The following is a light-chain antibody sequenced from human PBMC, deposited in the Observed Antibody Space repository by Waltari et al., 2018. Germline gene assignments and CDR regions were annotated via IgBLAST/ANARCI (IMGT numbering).Light chain of an antibody. V-gene: IGKV1-5*03. CDR3: QQYDNNRT. CDR2: QAS. CDR1: QSVRNC. J-gene: IGKJ1*01. Sequence: DIQMTQSPSTLSASVGDRVTITCRASQSVRNCLAWYQQKPGKAPRLLIYQASTLENGVPSRFSGSGSGTEFTLTISGLQPDDFATYYCQQYDNNRTFGQGTKVEIK.